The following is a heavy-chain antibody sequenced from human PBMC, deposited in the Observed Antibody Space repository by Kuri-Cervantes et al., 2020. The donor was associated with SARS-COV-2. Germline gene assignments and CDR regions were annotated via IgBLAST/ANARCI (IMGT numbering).Heavy chain of an antibody. D-gene: IGHD4-11*01. CDR1: GFTFSSYR. Sequence: GESLKISSAASGFTFSSYRMNWVRQAPGKGLEWVSSISSSSSYIYYADSVKGRLTISRDNAKNSLYLQMNSLRAEDTAVYYCARDMGDVDYSNPPRVFDYWGQGTLVPVSS. J-gene: IGHJ4*02. V-gene: IGHV3-21*01. CDR3: ARDMGDVDYSNPPRVFDY. CDR2: ISSSSSYI.